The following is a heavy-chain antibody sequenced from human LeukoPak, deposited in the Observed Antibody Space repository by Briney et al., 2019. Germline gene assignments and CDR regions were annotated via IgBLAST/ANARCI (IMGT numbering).Heavy chain of an antibody. CDR3: SRREDSGTSGYYGL. CDR2: IHYSGFT. D-gene: IGHD3-22*01. V-gene: IGHV4-59*08. CDR1: GGSIVSYH. Sequence: SETLSLTCTVPGGSIVSYHWSWIRQPPGKGLEWIGYIHYSGFTNYNPSLKSRVTISVDTSKNQLSLKLSSVTAADTAVYYCSRREDSGTSGYYGLWGQGTLVTVSS. J-gene: IGHJ4*02.